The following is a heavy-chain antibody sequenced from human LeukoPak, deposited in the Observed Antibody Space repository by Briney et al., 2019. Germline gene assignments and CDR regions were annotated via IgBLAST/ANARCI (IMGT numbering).Heavy chain of an antibody. J-gene: IGHJ4*02. CDR3: ARDPRNVAAAGADFDY. Sequence: GGSLRLSCAASGFTFSSYAMHWVRQAPGKGLEWVAVISYDGSNKYYADSVKGRFTISRDNSKNTLNLQMNSLRAEDTAVYYCARDPRNVAAAGADFDYWGQGTLVTVSS. CDR2: ISYDGSNK. CDR1: GFTFSSYA. V-gene: IGHV3-30-3*01. D-gene: IGHD6-13*01.